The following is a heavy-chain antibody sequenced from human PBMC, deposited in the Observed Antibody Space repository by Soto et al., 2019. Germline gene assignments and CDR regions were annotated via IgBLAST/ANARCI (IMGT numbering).Heavy chain of an antibody. CDR1: GGSISSSSYY. D-gene: IGHD6-19*01. J-gene: IGHJ6*02. CDR3: ARHPVAVAGSYYYYGMDV. Sequence: PSETLSLTCIVSGGSISSSSYYWGWIRQPPGKGLEWIGSIYYSGSTYYNPSLKSRVTISVDTSKNQSSLKLSSVTAADTAVYYCARHPVAVAGSYYYYGMDVWGQGTTVTVSS. V-gene: IGHV4-39*01. CDR2: IYYSGST.